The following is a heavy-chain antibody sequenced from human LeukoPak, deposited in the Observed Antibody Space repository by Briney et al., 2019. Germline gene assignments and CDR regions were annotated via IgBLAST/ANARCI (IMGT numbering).Heavy chain of an antibody. CDR1: GYTFTSYY. J-gene: IGHJ4*02. D-gene: IGHD3-3*01. CDR2: INPSGGST. Sequence: ASVKVSCKASGYTFTSYYMHWVRQAPGQGLEWMGIINPSGGSTTYAQKFQGRVTITRNTSISTAYMELSSLRSEDTAAYYCARGDLDYWGQGTLVTVSS. CDR3: ARGDLDY. V-gene: IGHV1-46*01.